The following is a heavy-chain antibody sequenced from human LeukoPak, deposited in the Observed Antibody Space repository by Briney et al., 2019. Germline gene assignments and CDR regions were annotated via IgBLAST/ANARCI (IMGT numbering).Heavy chain of an antibody. CDR3: ARRRYYDGSGYLD. D-gene: IGHD3-22*01. CDR1: GDSVSRSDSY. CDR2: IYYSGRT. Sequence: SETLSLTCYVSGDSVSRSDSYWDWIRQPPGMGLEWIGTIYYSGRTYYSPSLKSRVTMSVDPSNNQFSLNLRSVTAADTALYYCARRRYYDGSGYLDWGQGTLLSVSA. V-gene: IGHV4-39*01. J-gene: IGHJ1*01.